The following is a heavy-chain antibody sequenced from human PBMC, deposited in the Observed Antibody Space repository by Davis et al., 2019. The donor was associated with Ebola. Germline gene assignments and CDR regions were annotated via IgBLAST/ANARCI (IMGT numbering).Heavy chain of an antibody. D-gene: IGHD6-25*01. CDR3: VKVRGPAYFDY. V-gene: IGHV3-30*14. CDR1: GFTFSSYA. CDR2: ISYEGSNK. J-gene: IGHJ4*02. Sequence: PGGSLRLSCAASGFTFSSYAMHWVRQAPGKGLEWVAVISYEGSNKYYADSVTGRFTISRDNSKNTLYLQMSSLRAEDTAVYYCVKVRGPAYFDYWGQGTLVTVSS.